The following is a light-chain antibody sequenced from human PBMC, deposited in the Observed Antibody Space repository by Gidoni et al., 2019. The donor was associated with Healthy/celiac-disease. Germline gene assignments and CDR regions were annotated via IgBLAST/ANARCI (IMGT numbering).Light chain of an antibody. Sequence: QSVLPQPPSASGTPGQRVTISCSGSSSNIGSNTVNWYQQLPGTAPKLLIYSNNQRPSGVLDRFSGSKSGTSASLAISGLQSEDEADYYCAAWDDSLNGVVFGGGTKLTVL. J-gene: IGLJ2*01. CDR1: SSNIGSNT. CDR2: SNN. CDR3: AAWDDSLNGVV. V-gene: IGLV1-44*01.